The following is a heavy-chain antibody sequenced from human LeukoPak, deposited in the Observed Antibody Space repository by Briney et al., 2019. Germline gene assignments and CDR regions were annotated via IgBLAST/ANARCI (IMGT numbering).Heavy chain of an antibody. V-gene: IGHV4-59*01. Sequence: PSETLSLTCIVSGGSISSYYWSWIRQPPGKGLEWIGYIYYSGSTNYNPSLKSRVTISVDTSKNQFSLKLSSVTAADTAVYYCARGQYYGSGGLDYWGQGTLVTVSS. D-gene: IGHD3-10*01. CDR1: GGSISSYY. J-gene: IGHJ4*02. CDR3: ARGQYYGSGGLDY. CDR2: IYYSGST.